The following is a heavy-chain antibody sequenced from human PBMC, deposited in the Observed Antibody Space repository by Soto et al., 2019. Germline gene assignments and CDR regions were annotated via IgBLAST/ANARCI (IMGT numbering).Heavy chain of an antibody. V-gene: IGHV3-7*03. Sequence: PGGPLRLSCVASGFTFNYYWMSWVRQAPGKGLEWVANIKQDGGDQYYLDSVKGRFTISRDNAKNLLYLQMSSLRAEDTAVYYCARDEGVDYWGQGTLVTVSS. CDR3: ARDEGVDY. J-gene: IGHJ4*02. CDR1: GFTFNYYW. CDR2: IKQDGGDQ.